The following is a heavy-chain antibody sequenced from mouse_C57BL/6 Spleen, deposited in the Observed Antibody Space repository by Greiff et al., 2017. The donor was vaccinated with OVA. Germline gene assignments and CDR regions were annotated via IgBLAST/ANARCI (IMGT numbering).Heavy chain of an antibody. CDR3: ARERTIWYFDV. Sequence: QVQLQQSGPELVKPGASVKISCKASGYAFSSSWMNWVKQRPGKGLEWIGRIYPGDGDTNYNGKFKGKATLTADKSSSTAYMQLSSLTSEDSAVYCCARERTIWYFDVWGTGTTVTVSS. J-gene: IGHJ1*03. V-gene: IGHV1-82*01. CDR2: IYPGDGDT. CDR1: GYAFSSSW.